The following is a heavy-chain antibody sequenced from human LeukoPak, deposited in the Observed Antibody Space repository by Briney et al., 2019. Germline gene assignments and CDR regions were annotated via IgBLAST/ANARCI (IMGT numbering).Heavy chain of an antibody. CDR3: AKGYSSSTPTNYFDY. Sequence: PGRSLRLSCAASGFTFDDYAMHWVRQAPGKGLEWVSGISWNSGSIGYADSVKGRFTISRDNAKNSLYLQMNSLRAEDMALYYCAKGYSSSTPTNYFDYWGQGTLVTASS. D-gene: IGHD6-13*01. CDR2: ISWNSGSI. CDR1: GFTFDDYA. J-gene: IGHJ4*02. V-gene: IGHV3-9*03.